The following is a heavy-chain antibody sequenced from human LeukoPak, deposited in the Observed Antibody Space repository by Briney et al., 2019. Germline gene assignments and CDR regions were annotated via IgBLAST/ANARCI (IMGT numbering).Heavy chain of an antibody. CDR2: IFGSGGSP. CDR1: GFTFGSHA. Sequence: GGSLRLSCEASGFTFGSHAMSWVRQAPGKGLEWVAGIFGSGGSPHYADSVKGRFTISRDNSRNTVYLQINSLRAEDTAVYYCGKTTVGYSSGQKPAWPVDYWGQGTLVTVSS. J-gene: IGHJ4*02. V-gene: IGHV3-23*01. CDR3: GKTTVGYSSGQKPAWPVDY. D-gene: IGHD5-18*01.